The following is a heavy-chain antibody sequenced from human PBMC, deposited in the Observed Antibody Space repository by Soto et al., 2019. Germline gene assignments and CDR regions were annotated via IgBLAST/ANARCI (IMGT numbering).Heavy chain of an antibody. CDR3: ARGSIAAAGRLGYYYHYMDV. J-gene: IGHJ6*03. CDR1: GYTFTSYG. Sequence: VKVSCKASGYTFTSYGISWVRQAPGQGLEWMGWISAYNGNTNYAQKLQGRVTMTTDTSTSTAYMELRSLRSDDTAVYYCARGSIAAAGRLGYYYHYMDVWGKGTTVTVSS. CDR2: ISAYNGNT. D-gene: IGHD6-13*01. V-gene: IGHV1-18*01.